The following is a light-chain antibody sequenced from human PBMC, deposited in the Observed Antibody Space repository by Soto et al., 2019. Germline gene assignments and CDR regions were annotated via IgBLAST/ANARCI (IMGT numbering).Light chain of an antibody. CDR2: GAS. V-gene: IGKV3-15*01. J-gene: IGKJ5*01. Sequence: EVVMSQSPATLSVSPGESATLSCRASHSVSNSLAWYQQKPGQTPRLLIYGASTRATGVPARFSGSGPGTDFTLTISRLEPEDFAVYYCQQYKNWPPITFGQGTRLE. CDR3: QQYKNWPPIT. CDR1: HSVSNS.